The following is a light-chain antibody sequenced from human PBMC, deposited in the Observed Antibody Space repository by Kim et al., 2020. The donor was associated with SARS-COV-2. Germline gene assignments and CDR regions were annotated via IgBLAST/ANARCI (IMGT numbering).Light chain of an antibody. J-gene: IGKJ2*01. CDR2: ASS. CDR1: QSISNF. CDR3: QESNTLPHT. V-gene: IGKV1-39*01. Sequence: SASVGDRVTITCRSSQSISNFLNWYQQKPGKAPILLISASSRLQSGVPSRFSGSGSGTDFTLTISSLQPEDVATYYCQESNTLPHTFGQGTKLEI.